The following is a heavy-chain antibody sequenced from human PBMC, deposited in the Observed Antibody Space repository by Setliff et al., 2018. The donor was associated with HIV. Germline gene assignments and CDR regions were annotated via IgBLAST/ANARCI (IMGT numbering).Heavy chain of an antibody. CDR2: MNPNSGNR. V-gene: IGHV1-8*02. CDR3: VVPAAVGAPDAFDI. Sequence: ASVKVSCKASGYTFTSYDINWVRRATGQGLEWMGWMNPNSGNRGYAQKFQGRVTMTRITSISTAYMELSSLRSEDTAVYYCVVPAAVGAPDAFDIWGQGTMVT. J-gene: IGHJ3*02. D-gene: IGHD2-15*01. CDR1: GYTFTSYD.